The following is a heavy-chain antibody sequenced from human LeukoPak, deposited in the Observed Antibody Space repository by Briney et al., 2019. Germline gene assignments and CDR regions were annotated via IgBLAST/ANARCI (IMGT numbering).Heavy chain of an antibody. J-gene: IGHJ4*02. V-gene: IGHV3-53*01. CDR3: ARGWNSGYDFDY. CDR1: GFTVSSDY. Sequence: GGSLRLSCAASGFTVSSDYMSWVRQAPGKGLEWVSVIYSGGSTYYADSVKGRFTISRDNSKNTLYLQMNSLRAEDTAVYYCARGWNSGYDFDYWGQGTLVAVSS. CDR2: IYSGGST. D-gene: IGHD5-12*01.